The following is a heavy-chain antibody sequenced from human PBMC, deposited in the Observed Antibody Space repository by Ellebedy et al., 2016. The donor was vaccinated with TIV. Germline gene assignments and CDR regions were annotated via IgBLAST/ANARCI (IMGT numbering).Heavy chain of an antibody. D-gene: IGHD1-26*01. J-gene: IGHJ2*01. CDR1: GFTFSNYD. CDR2: ISPAGSVK. Sequence: PGGSLRLSCAASGFTFSNYDMHWVRQAPGKGLEWVAVISPAGSVKYYADYVKGRFTISRDNSKSTLYLQMISLRAEDTAVYYCAKGWDPLRSDRYFDLWGRGTLVTVSS. CDR3: AKGWDPLRSDRYFDL. V-gene: IGHV3-30*18.